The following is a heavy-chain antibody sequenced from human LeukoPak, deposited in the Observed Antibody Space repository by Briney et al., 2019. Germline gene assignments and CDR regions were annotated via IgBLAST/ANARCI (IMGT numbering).Heavy chain of an antibody. CDR3: AREYYYDSSGYYNPYFDY. D-gene: IGHD3-22*01. V-gene: IGHV3-48*03. CDR2: ISSSGSTI. Sequence: GGSLRLSCAASGFTFSSYEMNWVRQAPGKGLEWVPYISSSGSTIYYADSVKGRFTISRDNAKNSLYLQMNSLRAEDTAVYYCAREYYYDSSGYYNPYFDYWGQGTLVTVSS. J-gene: IGHJ4*02. CDR1: GFTFSSYE.